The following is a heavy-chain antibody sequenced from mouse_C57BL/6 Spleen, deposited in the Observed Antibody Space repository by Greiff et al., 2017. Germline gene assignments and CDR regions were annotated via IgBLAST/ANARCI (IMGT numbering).Heavy chain of an antibody. Sequence: QVQLQQPGAELVRPGSSVKLSCKASGYTFTSYWMHWVKQRPIQGLEWIGNIDPSDSETHYNQKFTDKATLTVDKSSSTAYMQLSSLTSEDSAVYDCASDYYGSYGYFDVWGTGTTVTVSS. CDR3: ASDYYGSYGYFDV. J-gene: IGHJ1*03. V-gene: IGHV1-52*01. D-gene: IGHD2-1*01. CDR2: IDPSDSET. CDR1: GYTFTSYW.